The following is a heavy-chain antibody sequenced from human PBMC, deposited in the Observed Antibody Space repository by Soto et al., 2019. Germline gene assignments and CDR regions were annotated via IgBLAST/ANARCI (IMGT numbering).Heavy chain of an antibody. Sequence: GGSLRLSCAASGFTFSTYSMNWVRQGPGKGLEWISSISSVSSDIFYADSVKGRFTISRDNAKNSLYLQMNSLRAEDTAVYYCARDFVAATGFFEYWGQGILFTVSS. D-gene: IGHD6-19*01. J-gene: IGHJ4*02. CDR1: GFTFSTYS. V-gene: IGHV3-21*01. CDR2: ISSVSSDI. CDR3: ARDFVAATGFFEY.